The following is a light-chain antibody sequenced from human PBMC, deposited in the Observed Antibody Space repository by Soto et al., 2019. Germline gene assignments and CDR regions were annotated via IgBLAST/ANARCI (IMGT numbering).Light chain of an antibody. J-gene: IGLJ3*02. Sequence: QSVLTQPPSASGTPGQRVTISCSGGTSNIGNNFVYWYQQLAGAAPKLLMSRNDERPSGVPDRFSASKSGTSASLAISGLRSEDEADYHCAAWDDSVSAWVFGGGTKLTVL. CDR2: RND. V-gene: IGLV1-47*01. CDR3: AAWDDSVSAWV. CDR1: TSNIGNNF.